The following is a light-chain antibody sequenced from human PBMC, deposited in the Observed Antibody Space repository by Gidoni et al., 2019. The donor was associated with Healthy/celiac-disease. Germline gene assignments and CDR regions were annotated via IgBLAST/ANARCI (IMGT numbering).Light chain of an antibody. Sequence: IQIVESPSSLPASVGDRVTITCRASQSISSYLNWYQQKPGKAPKLLIYAASSLQSGIPSRFSGSGSGTDFTLTISSLQPEDFATYYCQQSYSTPPAFGHGTKVDIK. CDR1: QSISSY. CDR2: AAS. V-gene: IGKV1-39*01. CDR3: QQSYSTPPA. J-gene: IGKJ3*01.